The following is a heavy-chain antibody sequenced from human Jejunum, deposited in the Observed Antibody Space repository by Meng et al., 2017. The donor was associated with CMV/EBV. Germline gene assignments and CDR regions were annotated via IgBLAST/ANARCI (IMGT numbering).Heavy chain of an antibody. D-gene: IGHD3-16*01. Sequence: ASVKVSCKASGYTFSSFHIHWVRQASGQGLEWMGTINPSDSTTTYAQKFQGRVSMTRDTSTSTVDMELSSLTSDDTAVYYCERTWGYWGQGTLVTVSS. V-gene: IGHV1-46*01. CDR2: INPSDSTT. CDR3: ERTWGY. CDR1: GYTFSSFH. J-gene: IGHJ4*02.